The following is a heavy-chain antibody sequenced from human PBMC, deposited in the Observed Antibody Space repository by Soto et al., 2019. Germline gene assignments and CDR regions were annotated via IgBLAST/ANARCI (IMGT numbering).Heavy chain of an antibody. D-gene: IGHD3-3*01. V-gene: IGHV3-53*01. CDR1: GFTVSSNY. CDR3: ARGHYDFWSGYEFDY. J-gene: IGHJ4*02. CDR2: IYSGGST. Sequence: EVQLVESGGGLIQPRGSLRLSCAASGFTVSSNYMSWVRQAPGKGLEWVSVIYSGGSTYYADSVKGRFTISRDNSKNTLYLQMHSVRAEDTAVYYCARGHYDFWSGYEFDYWGQGTLVTVSS.